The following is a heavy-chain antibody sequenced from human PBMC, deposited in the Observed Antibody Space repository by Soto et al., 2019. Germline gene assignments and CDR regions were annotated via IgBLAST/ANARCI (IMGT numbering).Heavy chain of an antibody. CDR3: ARANYDSSQVGT. CDR1: GGSISSYY. V-gene: IGHV4-59*01. Sequence: SETLSLTCTVSGGSISSYYWSWIRQPPGKGLEWIGYIYYSGSTNYNPSLKSRVTISVDTSKNQFSLKLSSVTAAATAVYYCARANYDSSQVGTWGQGTLVTVSS. CDR2: IYYSGST. J-gene: IGHJ5*02. D-gene: IGHD3-22*01.